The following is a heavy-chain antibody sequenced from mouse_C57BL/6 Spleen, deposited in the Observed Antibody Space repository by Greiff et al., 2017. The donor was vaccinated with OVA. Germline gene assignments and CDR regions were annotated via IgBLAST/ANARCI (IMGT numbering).Heavy chain of an antibody. CDR1: GYTFTSYW. D-gene: IGHD1-1*01. CDR3: ARMTTVVAKGDY. V-gene: IGHV1-61*01. J-gene: IGHJ2*01. CDR2: IYPSDSET. Sequence: QVQLQQSGAELVRPGSSVKLSCKASGYTFTSYWMDWVKQRPGQGLEWIGNIYPSDSETHYNQKFKDKATLTVDKSSSTAYMQLSSLTSEDSAVYYCARMTTVVAKGDYWGQGTTLTVSS.